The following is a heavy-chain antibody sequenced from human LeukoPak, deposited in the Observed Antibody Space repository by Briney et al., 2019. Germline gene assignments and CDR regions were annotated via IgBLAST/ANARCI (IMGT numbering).Heavy chain of an antibody. D-gene: IGHD2-2*01. Sequence: SATLSLTCAISGDSVSSNSVAWNWIRQSPSRGLEWLGRTYYRSKWYNDYAVSVESRITINPDTSKNHFSLQLNSVTPEDTAVYYCARDLYCSGARCSFDYWGQGTLVTVS. CDR2: TYYRSKWYN. CDR3: ARDLYCSGARCSFDY. CDR1: GDSVSSNSVA. V-gene: IGHV6-1*01. J-gene: IGHJ4*02.